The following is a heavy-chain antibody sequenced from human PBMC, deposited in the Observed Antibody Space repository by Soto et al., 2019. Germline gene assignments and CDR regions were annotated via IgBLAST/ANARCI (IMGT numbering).Heavy chain of an antibody. D-gene: IGHD3-22*01. Sequence: QLQLQESGSGLVKPSQTLSLTCAVSGGSISSGGYSWSWIRQPPGKGLEWIGYIYHSGSTYYNPSLKSRVTRAVDRSKNQFSLKLSSVTAADTAVYYCARVYYDSSGYPTFDYWGQGTLVTVSS. CDR3: ARVYYDSSGYPTFDY. V-gene: IGHV4-30-2*01. CDR2: IYHSGST. J-gene: IGHJ4*02. CDR1: GGSISSGGYS.